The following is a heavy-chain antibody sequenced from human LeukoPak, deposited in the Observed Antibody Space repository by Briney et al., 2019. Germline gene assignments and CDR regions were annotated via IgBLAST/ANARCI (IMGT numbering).Heavy chain of an antibody. J-gene: IGHJ6*02. Sequence: SETLSLTCAVYGGSFSGYYWSWIRQPPGKGPEWIGEINHSGSTNYNPSLKSRVTISVDTSKNQFSLKLSSVTAADTAVYYCARGGTNNYYYYYGMDVWGQGTTVTVSS. CDR2: INHSGST. V-gene: IGHV4-34*01. CDR3: ARGGTNNYYYYYGMDV. CDR1: GGSFSGYY. D-gene: IGHD2-8*01.